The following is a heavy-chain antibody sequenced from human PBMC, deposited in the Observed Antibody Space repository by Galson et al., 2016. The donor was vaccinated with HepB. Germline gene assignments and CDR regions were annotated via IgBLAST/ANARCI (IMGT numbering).Heavy chain of an antibody. D-gene: IGHD6-19*01. CDR3: ARETATIAVAGTDDYYYYYMDV. J-gene: IGHJ6*03. CDR2: IVPLFGTT. CDR1: ADTFSGHA. Sequence: SCKASADTFSGHAIGWVRQAPGQGLEWMGGIVPLFGTTHYAQKFQGRLTITADKSTTTAFLELSSLRFEDTAIYYCARETATIAVAGTDDYYYYYMDVWGKGTTVTVSS. V-gene: IGHV1-69*06.